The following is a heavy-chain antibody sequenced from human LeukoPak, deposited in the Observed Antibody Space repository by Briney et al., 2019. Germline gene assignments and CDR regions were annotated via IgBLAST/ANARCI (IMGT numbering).Heavy chain of an antibody. CDR3: ARGQMGDYDFWSGYHDY. V-gene: IGHV4-59*12. D-gene: IGHD3-3*01. Sequence: PSETLSLTCTVSGGSISSYYWSWIRQPPGKGLEWIGYIYYSGSTNYNPSLKSRVTISVDTSKNQFSLKLSSVTAADTAVYYCARGQMGDYDFWSGYHDYWGQGTLVTVSS. CDR2: IYYSGST. J-gene: IGHJ4*02. CDR1: GGSISSYY.